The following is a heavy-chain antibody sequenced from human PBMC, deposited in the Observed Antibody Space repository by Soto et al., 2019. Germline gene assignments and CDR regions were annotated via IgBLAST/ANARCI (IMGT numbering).Heavy chain of an antibody. CDR2: ISYGGSNK. CDR3: AKDLIAAAGPVQH. D-gene: IGHD6-13*01. V-gene: IGHV3-30*18. Sequence: QAVGSLRLSCAASGFTFSSYGMHWVRQAPGKGLEWVAVISYGGSNKYYADSVKGRFTISRDNSKNTLYLQMNSLRAEDTAVYYCAKDLIAAAGPVQHWGQGTLVTVSS. J-gene: IGHJ1*01. CDR1: GFTFSSYG.